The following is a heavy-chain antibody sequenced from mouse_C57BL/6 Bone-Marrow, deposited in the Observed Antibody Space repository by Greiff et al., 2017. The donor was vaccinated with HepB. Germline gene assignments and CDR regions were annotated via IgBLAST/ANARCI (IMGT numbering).Heavy chain of an antibody. J-gene: IGHJ4*01. CDR1: GFSLTSYG. CDR3: ARNPSITTVDYYAMDY. D-gene: IGHD1-1*01. Sequence: QVQLKESGPGLVQPSQSLSITCTVSGFSLTSYGVHWVRQSPGKGLEWLGVIWSGGSTDYNAAFISRLSISKDNSKSQVFFKMNSLQADDTAIYYCARNPSITTVDYYAMDYWGQGTSVTVSS. V-gene: IGHV2-2*01. CDR2: IWSGGST.